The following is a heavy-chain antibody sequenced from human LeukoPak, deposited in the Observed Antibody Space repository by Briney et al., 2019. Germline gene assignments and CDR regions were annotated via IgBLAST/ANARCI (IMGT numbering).Heavy chain of an antibody. D-gene: IGHD6-6*01. J-gene: IGHJ4*02. V-gene: IGHV4-59*01. Sequence: PSETLSLTCTVSGGSISSYYWSWIRQPPGKGLEWIGYIYYSGSTNYNPSLKSRVTISVDTSKNQFSLKLSSVTAADTAVYYCARVVSQLVWYFDYWGQGTLVTVSS. CDR1: GGSISSYY. CDR2: IYYSGST. CDR3: ARVVSQLVWYFDY.